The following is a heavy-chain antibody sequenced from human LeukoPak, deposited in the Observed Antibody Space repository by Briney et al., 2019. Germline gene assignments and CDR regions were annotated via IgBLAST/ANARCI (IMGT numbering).Heavy chain of an antibody. V-gene: IGHV4-34*01. CDR3: ARRKSMKAAFDY. CDR2: INHSGST. Sequence: SETLSLSCAVYGGSFSGYYWSWIRQPPGKGLEWIGEINHSGSTKYNPYLKRRVTISVDTSKNQFSLKLSSVTAADTAVYYCARRKSMKAAFDYWGQGTLVTVSS. CDR1: GGSFSGYY. D-gene: IGHD6-13*01. J-gene: IGHJ4*02.